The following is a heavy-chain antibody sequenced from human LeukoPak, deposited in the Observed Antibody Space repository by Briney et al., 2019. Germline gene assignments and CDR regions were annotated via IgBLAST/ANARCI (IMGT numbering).Heavy chain of an antibody. Sequence: SETLSLTCTVSGGSISSSSYYWSWIRQPPGKGLEWIGEINHSGSTNYNPSLKSRVTISVDTSKNQFSLRLSSVTAADTAVYYCARDSSWYVYWGQGTLVTVSS. D-gene: IGHD6-13*01. CDR3: ARDSSWYVY. J-gene: IGHJ4*02. CDR2: INHSGST. CDR1: GGSISSSSYY. V-gene: IGHV4-39*07.